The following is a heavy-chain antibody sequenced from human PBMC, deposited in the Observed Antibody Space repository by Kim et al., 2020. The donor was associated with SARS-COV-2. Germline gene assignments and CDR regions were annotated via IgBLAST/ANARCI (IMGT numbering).Heavy chain of an antibody. Sequence: CAASGFTFSSYGMHWVRQAPGKGLEWVAVISYDGSNKYYADSVKGRFTISRDNSKNTLYLQMNSLRAEDTAVYYCAKGREGNFDYWGQGTLAT. D-gene: IGHD1-26*01. CDR3: AKGREGNFDY. V-gene: IGHV3-30*18. CDR2: ISYDGSNK. J-gene: IGHJ4*02. CDR1: GFTFSSYG.